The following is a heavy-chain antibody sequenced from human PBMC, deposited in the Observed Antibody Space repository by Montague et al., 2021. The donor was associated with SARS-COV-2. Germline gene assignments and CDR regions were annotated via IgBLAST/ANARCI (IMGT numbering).Heavy chain of an antibody. CDR2: ISYDGSNK. D-gene: IGHD5-24*01. CDR3: ARDIAALGRWLQVPWALYYYYGMDV. CDR1: GFTFSSYA. V-gene: IGHV3-30*04. J-gene: IGHJ6*02. Sequence: FRSLSWAASGFTFSSYAMHWVRQAPGKGLEWVAVISYDGSNKYYADSVKGRFTISRDNSKNTLYLQMNSLRAEDTAVYYCARDIAALGRWLQVPWALYYYYGMDVWGQGATVTVSS.